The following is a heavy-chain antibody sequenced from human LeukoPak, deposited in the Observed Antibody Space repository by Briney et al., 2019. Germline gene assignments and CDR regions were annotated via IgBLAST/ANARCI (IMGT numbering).Heavy chain of an antibody. V-gene: IGHV4-34*01. CDR3: ARGKGYSYGYGWFDP. CDR2: INHSGST. Sequence: SETLSLTCAVYGGSFSGYYWSWIRQPPGKGLEWIGEINHSGSTNYNPSLKSRVTISVDTSKNQFSLKLSSVTAADTAVYYCARGKGYSYGYGWFDPWGQGTLVTVSP. CDR1: GGSFSGYY. J-gene: IGHJ5*02. D-gene: IGHD5-18*01.